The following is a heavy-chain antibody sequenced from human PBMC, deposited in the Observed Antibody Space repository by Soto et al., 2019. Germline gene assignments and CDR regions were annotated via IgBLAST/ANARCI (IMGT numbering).Heavy chain of an antibody. V-gene: IGHV4-34*01. D-gene: IGHD3-3*01. Sequence: SETLSLTCGVYGGSFRSYYWIWARQPPGKVLEWIGEVNHSGEATYNPSLKSRVTISVDKSKNQFSLKLSSVTAADTAVYYCAGGLSSDKYYDFWSGYYSPPFDYWGQGTLVTVSS. CDR1: GGSFRSYY. CDR3: AGGLSSDKYYDFWSGYYSPPFDY. J-gene: IGHJ4*02. CDR2: VNHSGEA.